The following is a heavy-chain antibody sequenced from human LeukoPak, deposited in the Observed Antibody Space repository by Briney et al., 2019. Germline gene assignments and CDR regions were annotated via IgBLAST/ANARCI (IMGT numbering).Heavy chain of an antibody. CDR3: ARAKFDSSGYYYRGFDI. J-gene: IGHJ3*02. Sequence: GGSLRLSCAASGFTFSSYSMNWVRQAPGKGMEWVSSISSSSSYIYYADSVKGRFTISRDNAKNSLYLQMNSLRPEDAAVYYCARAKFDSSGYYYRGFDIWGQGTMVTVSS. CDR1: GFTFSSYS. V-gene: IGHV3-21*01. CDR2: ISSSSSYI. D-gene: IGHD3-22*01.